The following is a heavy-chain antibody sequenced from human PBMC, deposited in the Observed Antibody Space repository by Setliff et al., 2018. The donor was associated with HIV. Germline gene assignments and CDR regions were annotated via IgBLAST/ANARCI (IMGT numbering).Heavy chain of an antibody. CDR3: ARDGVGANDY. Sequence: ASVKVSCKASGYTFTSYAINWVRQAPGQGLECMGWINTKTGTPRYAQAFRGRFVISSDTSVTTSYLQINSLKAEDTAVYYCARDGVGANDYWGQGTLVTVSS. CDR2: INTKTGTP. J-gene: IGHJ4*02. V-gene: IGHV7-4-1*02. D-gene: IGHD1-26*01. CDR1: GYTFTSYA.